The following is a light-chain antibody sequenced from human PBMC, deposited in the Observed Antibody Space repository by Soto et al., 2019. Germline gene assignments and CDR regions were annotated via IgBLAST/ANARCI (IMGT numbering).Light chain of an antibody. Sequence: QSVLTQPPSASGTPGQKVTISCSGSSSNIGSGSVNWYQQLPGRAPKLLIYNNNQWPSGVPDRFSGSKSGTSASLAISGLQSEDEADYYCAAWDVSLNGLYVFEAGTKLTVL. CDR3: AAWDVSLNGLYV. V-gene: IGLV1-44*01. CDR1: SSNIGSGS. J-gene: IGLJ1*01. CDR2: NNN.